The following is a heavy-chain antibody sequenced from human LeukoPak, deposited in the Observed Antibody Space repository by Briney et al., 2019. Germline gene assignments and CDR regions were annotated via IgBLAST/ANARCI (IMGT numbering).Heavy chain of an antibody. CDR2: IYYSGST. D-gene: IGHD2/OR15-2a*01. J-gene: IGHJ4*02. CDR3: ARVIYDSFRYYFDY. CDR1: GGSISSYY. V-gene: IGHV4-59*01. Sequence: SETLSLTCTVSGGSISSYYWSWIRQPPGKGLEWIGYIYYSGSTNYNPSLKSRVTISVDTSKNQFSLKLSSVTAADTAVYYCARVIYDSFRYYFDYWGQRTLVTVSS.